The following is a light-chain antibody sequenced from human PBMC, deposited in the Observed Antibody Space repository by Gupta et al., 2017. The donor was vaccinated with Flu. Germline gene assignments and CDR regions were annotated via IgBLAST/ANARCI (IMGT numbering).Light chain of an antibody. V-gene: IGLV3-21*02. CDR1: NVGRKS. CDR3: QVWDGESDHPGI. Sequence: SYMLTQPPSVSVAPPQTARIPCWGNNVGRKSVHWYQQKPGQAPGVVVFDDTDRPSGIPERFSGSKSGNTATLTISRVEAGDEADYYCQVWDGESDHPGIFGGGTKLTVL. CDR2: DDT. J-gene: IGLJ2*01.